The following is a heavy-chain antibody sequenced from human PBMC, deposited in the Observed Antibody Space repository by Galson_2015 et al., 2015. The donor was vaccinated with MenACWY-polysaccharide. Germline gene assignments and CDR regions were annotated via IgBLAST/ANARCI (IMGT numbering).Heavy chain of an antibody. V-gene: IGHV4-59*01. CDR2: VYYSGNS. CDR1: GASISSYY. CDR3: ARQLGFCSTTSCLPWFDP. D-gene: IGHD2-2*01. J-gene: IGHJ5*02. Sequence: SETLSLTCTVSGASISSYYWSWVRQPPGKGLEWIRFVYYSGNSNYNPSLKSRMTTSVDTSKNQFSLRLSSVTAADTAVYYCARQLGFCSTTSCLPWFDPWGQGTLVTVSS.